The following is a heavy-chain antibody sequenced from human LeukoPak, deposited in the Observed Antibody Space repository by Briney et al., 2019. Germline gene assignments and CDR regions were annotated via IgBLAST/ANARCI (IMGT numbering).Heavy chain of an antibody. J-gene: IGHJ3*02. V-gene: IGHV3-23*01. CDR2: ISGSGGST. CDR3: AKDTTIATQGAFDI. CDR1: GFTFRDYW. Sequence: KPGGSLRLSCAASGFTFRDYWMSWVRQAPGKGLEWVSAISGSGGSTYYADSVKGRFTISRDNSKNTLYLQMNSLRAEDTAVYYCAKDTTIATQGAFDIWGQGTMVTVSS. D-gene: IGHD1-1*01.